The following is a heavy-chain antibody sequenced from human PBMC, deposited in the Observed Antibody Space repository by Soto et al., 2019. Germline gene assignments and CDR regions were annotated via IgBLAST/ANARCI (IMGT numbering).Heavy chain of an antibody. CDR3: ARLPPPDIVATHYFDY. CDR2: IYPGDSDT. D-gene: IGHD5-12*01. V-gene: IGHV5-51*01. J-gene: IGHJ4*02. CDR1: GYSCTSYW. Sequence: GESLKISGKGSGYSCTSYWIGWVRQMPGKGLEWMGIIYPGDSDTRYSPSFQGQVTISADKSISTAYLQWSSLKASDTAMYYCARLPPPDIVATHYFDYWGQGTLVTVSS.